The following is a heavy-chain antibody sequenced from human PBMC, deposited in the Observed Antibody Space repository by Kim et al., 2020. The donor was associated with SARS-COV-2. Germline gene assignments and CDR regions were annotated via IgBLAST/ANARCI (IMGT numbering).Heavy chain of an antibody. J-gene: IGHJ6*02. CDR3: ARELSNGITVSAPGYYSYLGLDV. V-gene: IGHV3-30*04. CDR1: GFTFNFFS. Sequence: GGSLRLSCAASGFTFNFFSMHWVRQAPGKGLEWVAVISYDGVNTFYADSVMGRFTISRDNSKKNLDLQMDSLRAEDTAVYYCARELSNGITVSAPGYYSYLGLDVWGQGTTVTVSS. D-gene: IGHD6-19*01. CDR2: ISYDGVNT.